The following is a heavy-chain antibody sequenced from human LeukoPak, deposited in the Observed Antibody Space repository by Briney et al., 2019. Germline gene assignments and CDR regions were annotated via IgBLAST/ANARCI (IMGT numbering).Heavy chain of an antibody. V-gene: IGHV4-4*07. CDR1: GGSISSYY. CDR2: IYTSGGT. Sequence: PSETLSLTCTVSGGSISSYYWSWIWQPAGKGLEWIGRIYTSGGTNYNPSLKSRVTMSVDTSKNQFSLKLSSVTAADTAVYYCARVLRSIDAFDIWGQGTMVTVSS. J-gene: IGHJ3*02. CDR3: ARVLRSIDAFDI. D-gene: IGHD4-17*01.